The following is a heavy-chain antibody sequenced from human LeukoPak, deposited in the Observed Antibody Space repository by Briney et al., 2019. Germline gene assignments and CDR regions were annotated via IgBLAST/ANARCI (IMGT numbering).Heavy chain of an antibody. CDR2: ISAYNGNT. D-gene: IGHD3-22*01. J-gene: IGHJ5*02. CDR3: ARDSRYYYDSSGYYRPYNWFDP. Sequence: GASVKVSCKASGYTFTSYYMHWVRQAPGQGLEWMGWISAYNGNTNYAQKLQGRVTMTTDTSTSTAYMELRSLRSDDTAVYYCARDSRYYYDSSGYYRPYNWFDPWGQGTLVTVSS. V-gene: IGHV1-18*04. CDR1: GYTFTSYY.